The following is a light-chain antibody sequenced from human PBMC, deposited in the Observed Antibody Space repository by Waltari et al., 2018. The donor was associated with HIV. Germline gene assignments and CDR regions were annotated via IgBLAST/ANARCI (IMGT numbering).Light chain of an antibody. CDR1: KLGNKY. CDR2: QDT. CDR3: QAWDSSTVL. J-gene: IGLJ2*01. Sequence: SYDLTQPPSVSVSPGQTASITCSGDKLGNKYACWYQQKPGQSPVLVIYQDTKRPSGIPGRFSGSNSGKTATLTVSGTQAMDEADYYCQAWDSSTVLFGGGTTLTVL. V-gene: IGLV3-1*01.